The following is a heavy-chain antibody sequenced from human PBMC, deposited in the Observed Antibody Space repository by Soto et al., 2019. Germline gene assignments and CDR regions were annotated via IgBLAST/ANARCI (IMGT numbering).Heavy chain of an antibody. CDR3: ARRGSGSYYDY. J-gene: IGHJ4*02. CDR2: ISGRGDST. V-gene: IGHV3-23*01. D-gene: IGHD1-26*01. Sequence: EVQLLESGGGLVQPGGSLRLSCAASGFTFSSYAMRWVRQAPGKGLEWVSAISGRGDSTYYAGPVKGRFTTARDNSKNTLYLQMNSLRAEDTAVYYCARRGSGSYYDYWGQGTLVTVSS. CDR1: GFTFSSYA.